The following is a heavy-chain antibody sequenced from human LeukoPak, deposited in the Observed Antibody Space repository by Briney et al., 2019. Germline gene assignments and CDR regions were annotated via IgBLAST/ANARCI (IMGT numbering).Heavy chain of an antibody. CDR1: GFTFPNSA. D-gene: IGHD1-14*01. J-gene: IGHJ4*02. CDR3: AKDLGIWFFDC. V-gene: IGHV3-23*01. Sequence: GGSLRLSCAASGFTFPNSAMSWVRQAPGKGLEWVSSLNPGGGSTYYADSVKGRFTISRDNSQNTLYLQMSSLRGEDTAVYYCAKDLGIWFFDCWGQGTLVTVSS. CDR2: LNPGGGST.